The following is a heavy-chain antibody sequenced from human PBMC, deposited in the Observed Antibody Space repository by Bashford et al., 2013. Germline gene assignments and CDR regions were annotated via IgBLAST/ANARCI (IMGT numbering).Heavy chain of an antibody. CDR2: MNPYNGNT. V-gene: IGHV1-8*01. Sequence: ASVKVSCKASGYTFTTYVINWVRQATGQGLEWMGWMNPYNGNTGYAQNFQGRVTMTSNTSMSTAYMELSSLRSEDTAIYYCARSMSNYVEIDFWGQGTLVTVSS. CDR3: ARSMSNYVEIDF. CDR1: GYTFTTYV. D-gene: IGHD1-26*01. J-gene: IGHJ4*02.